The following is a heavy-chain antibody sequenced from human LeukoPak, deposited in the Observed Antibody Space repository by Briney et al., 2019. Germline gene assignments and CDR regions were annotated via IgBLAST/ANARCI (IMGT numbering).Heavy chain of an antibody. Sequence: ASVKVSCKASGYTFTSYGISWVRQAPGQGLEWMGWISAYNGNTNYAQKLQGGVTMTTDTSTSTAYMELRSLRSDDTAVYYCARDHKAYCGADCYSFDYWGQGTLVTVSS. D-gene: IGHD2-21*02. V-gene: IGHV1-18*01. CDR3: ARDHKAYCGADCYSFDY. CDR1: GYTFTSYG. J-gene: IGHJ4*02. CDR2: ISAYNGNT.